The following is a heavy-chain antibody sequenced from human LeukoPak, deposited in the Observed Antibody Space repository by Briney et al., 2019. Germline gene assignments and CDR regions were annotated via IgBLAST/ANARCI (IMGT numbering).Heavy chain of an antibody. V-gene: IGHV3-11*05. CDR3: ARGQIDDRQLNDY. D-gene: IGHD1-1*01. CDR1: GSTFSSYA. Sequence: GGSLRLSCAASGSTFSSYAMSWIRQAPGKGLEWVSYISSSSSYTNYADSVKGRFTISRDNAKNSLYLQMNSLRAEDTAVYYCARGQIDDRQLNDYWGQGTLVTVSS. J-gene: IGHJ4*02. CDR2: ISSSSSYT.